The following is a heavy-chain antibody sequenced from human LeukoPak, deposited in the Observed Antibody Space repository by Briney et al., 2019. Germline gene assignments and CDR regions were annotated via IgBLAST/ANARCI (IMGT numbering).Heavy chain of an antibody. CDR2: ISSNGDNT. J-gene: IGHJ4*02. CDR3: VRGTGY. V-gene: IGHV3-64D*06. CDR1: GFTFSTYV. Sequence: GGSRRLSCSVSGFTFSTYVMPWARQAPGKGLEYVSAISSNGDNTYYADSVKGRFTISRDNSKNTLYLQMSSLRADDTAVYYCVRGTGYWGQGTLVTVSS.